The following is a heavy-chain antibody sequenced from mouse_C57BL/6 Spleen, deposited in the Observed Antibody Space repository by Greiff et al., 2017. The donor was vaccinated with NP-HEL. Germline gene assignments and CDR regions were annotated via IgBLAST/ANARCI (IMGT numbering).Heavy chain of an antibody. D-gene: IGHD2-12*01. J-gene: IGHJ4*01. CDR2: INPSSGYT. CDR3: ANYSLYYYAMDY. CDR1: GYTFTSYT. V-gene: IGHV1-4*01. Sequence: VQLKESGAELARPGASVKMSCKASGYTFTSYTMHWVKQRPGQGLEWIGYINPSSGYTKYNQKFKDKATLTADKSSSTAYMQLSSLTSEDSAVYYCANYSLYYYAMDYWGQGTSVTVSS.